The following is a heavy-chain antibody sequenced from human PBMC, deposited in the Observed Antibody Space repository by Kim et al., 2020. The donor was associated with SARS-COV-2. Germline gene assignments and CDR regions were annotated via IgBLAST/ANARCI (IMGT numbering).Heavy chain of an antibody. CDR3: ARASYYYDSSGPFDY. J-gene: IGHJ4*02. V-gene: IGHV1-69*01. Sequence: QKFQGRVTITADESTSTAYMELSSLRSEDTAVYYCARASYYYDSSGPFDYWGQGTLVTVSS. D-gene: IGHD3-22*01.